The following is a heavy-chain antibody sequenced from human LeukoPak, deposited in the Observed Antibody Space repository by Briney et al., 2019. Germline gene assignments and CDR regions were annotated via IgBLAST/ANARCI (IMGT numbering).Heavy chain of an antibody. V-gene: IGHV3-30*18. CDR3: AKQMAVDYFDY. J-gene: IGHJ4*02. D-gene: IGHD5-24*01. CDR2: ISYDGKNE. CDR1: GFTFSNFG. Sequence: QPGRSLRLSCAASGFTFSNFGMHWVREAPGKGLEWVAVISYDGKNEYYTDSVKGRFTISRDNAKNTLYLQMNSLRAEDTAVYYCAKQMAVDYFDYWGQGTLVTVSS.